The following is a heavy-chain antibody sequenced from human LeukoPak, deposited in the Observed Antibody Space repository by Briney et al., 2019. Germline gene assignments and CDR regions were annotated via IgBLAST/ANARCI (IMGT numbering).Heavy chain of an antibody. CDR3: ARGGRAAAAYVVNWFDP. CDR2: IGTAGDT. D-gene: IGHD6-13*01. CDR1: GFTFSRYD. Sequence: GGPLRLSREASGFTFSRYDMHSVRQATGKGLEWVSAIGTAGDTYYPGSVKGRFTISRQNAKNSLYLQMNSLRAGDTAVYYCARGGRAAAAYVVNWFDPGGQGTLVTVSS. J-gene: IGHJ5*02. V-gene: IGHV3-13*01.